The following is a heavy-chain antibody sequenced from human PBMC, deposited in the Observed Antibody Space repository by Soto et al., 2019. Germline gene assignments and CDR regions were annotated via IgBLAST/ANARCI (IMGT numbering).Heavy chain of an antibody. CDR1: GGTFSSYA. J-gene: IGHJ4*02. CDR2: SIPIFGTA. CDR3: AGLPGYCTNGVCPPDY. Sequence: QVQLVQSGAEVKKPGSSVKVSCKASGGTFSSYAITWVRQAPGQGLEWMGGSIPIFGTANYAQKFQRRVTITADESTSTASMALSSLRSADTAVYYCAGLPGYCTNGVCPPDYWGQGTLVTVSS. D-gene: IGHD2-8*01. V-gene: IGHV1-69*01.